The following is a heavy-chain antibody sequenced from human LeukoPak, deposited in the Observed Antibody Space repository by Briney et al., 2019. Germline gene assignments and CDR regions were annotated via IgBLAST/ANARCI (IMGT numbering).Heavy chain of an antibody. CDR3: ARDRLQLQS. CDR1: GGSISSSNW. J-gene: IGHJ5*02. CDR2: IYHSGST. Sequence: PSETLSLTCAVSGGSISSSNWWSWVRQPPGKGLKWIGEIYHSGSTNYNPSLKSRVTISVDTSKNQFSLKLSSVTAADTAVYYCARDRLQLQSWGQGTLVTVSS. V-gene: IGHV4-4*02. D-gene: IGHD1-1*01.